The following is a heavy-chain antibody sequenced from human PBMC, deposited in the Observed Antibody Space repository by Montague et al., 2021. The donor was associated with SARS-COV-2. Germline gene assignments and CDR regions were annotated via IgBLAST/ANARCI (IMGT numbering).Heavy chain of an antibody. D-gene: IGHD3-3*01. Sequence: TLSLTCTVSGGSISSGSYYWSWIRQPAGKGLEWIGRIYTSGSTNYNPSLKSRVTISVDTSKNQFSLKLSSVTAADTAVYYCASQTFHYDFWRVFPFDYWGQGTLVTVSS. CDR3: ASQTFHYDFWRVFPFDY. CDR2: IYTSGST. CDR1: GGSISSGSYY. J-gene: IGHJ4*02. V-gene: IGHV4-61*02.